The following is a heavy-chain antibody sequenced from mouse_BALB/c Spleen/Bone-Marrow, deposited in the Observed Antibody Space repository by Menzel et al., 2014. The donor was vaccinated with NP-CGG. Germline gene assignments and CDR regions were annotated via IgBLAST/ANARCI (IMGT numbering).Heavy chain of an antibody. V-gene: IGHV5-9-3*01. D-gene: IGHD2-4*01. J-gene: IGHJ2*01. CDR2: ISSGGSYT. CDR3: ARHGITRLLDY. Sequence: EVKLVESGGGLVKPGGSLKLPCAASGFTFXSYAMSWVRQTPEKRLEWVATISSGGSYTYYPDSVKGRFTISRDNAKNTLYLQMSSLRSEDTAMYYCARHGITRLLDYWGQGPLSQSPQ. CDR1: GFTFXSYA.